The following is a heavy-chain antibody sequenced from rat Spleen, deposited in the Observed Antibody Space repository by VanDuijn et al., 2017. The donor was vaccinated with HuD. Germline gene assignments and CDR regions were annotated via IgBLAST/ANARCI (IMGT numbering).Heavy chain of an antibody. V-gene: IGHV5-25*01. CDR1: GFSFSNYA. CDR3: ARQTDYFYDGTYYFDY. CDR2: ISIGGGTT. D-gene: IGHD1-12*02. J-gene: IGHJ2*01. Sequence: EVQLVESGGGLVQPGRSLKLSCAASGFSFSNYAMAWVRQAPTKGLEWVASISIGGGTTYYRDSVTGRFTVSRDNGESTLYLQMDSLRSEDTATYYCARQTDYFYDGTYYFDYWGQGVMVTVSS.